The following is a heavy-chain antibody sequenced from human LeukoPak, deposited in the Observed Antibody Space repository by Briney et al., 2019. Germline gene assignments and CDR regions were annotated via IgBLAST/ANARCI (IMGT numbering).Heavy chain of an antibody. Sequence: SETLSLTCTVSGGSISSSSYYWGWIRQPPGKGREWIGGTNYSGSTYYNPSLKSRVTISVDTSKNQFSLKLSSVTAADAAVYYCARAGRYYDSSGYIRGFDYWGQGTLVTVSS. CDR3: ARAGRYYDSSGYIRGFDY. CDR1: GGSISSSSYY. D-gene: IGHD3-22*01. J-gene: IGHJ4*02. V-gene: IGHV4-39*07. CDR2: TNYSGST.